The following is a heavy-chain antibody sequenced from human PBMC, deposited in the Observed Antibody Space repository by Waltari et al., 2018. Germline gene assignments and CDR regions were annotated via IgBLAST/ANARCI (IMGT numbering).Heavy chain of an antibody. J-gene: IGHJ3*02. D-gene: IGHD3-3*01. V-gene: IGHV3-49*04. CDR3: ARLAYFDIWSEADVFDI. CDR1: GSTLAESA. Sequence: EVQLVESGGGLVQPGRHLRISCSASGSTLAESASGPVCLGPGTGLEWVGFVRSKTYGGTAVYATSVKGRITISRDDSKNIAYLQMDSLKIDDTAVYYCARLAYFDIWSEADVFDIWGQGTMVTVSS. CDR2: VRSKTYGGTA.